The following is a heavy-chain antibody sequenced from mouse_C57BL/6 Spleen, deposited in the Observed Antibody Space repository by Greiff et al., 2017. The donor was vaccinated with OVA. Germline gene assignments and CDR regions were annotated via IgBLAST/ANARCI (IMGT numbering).Heavy chain of an antibody. CDR2: IHPSSGST. CDR1: GYTFTSYW. Sequence: QVQLQQPGAELVKPGASVKLSCKASGYTFTSYWMHWVKQRPGQGLEWIGMIHPSSGSTNYHEKFKSKATLTVDKSSSTAYLELSSLTSEDSAVYDWARWPYYDDDDWVLAYWGQGTLVTVSA. J-gene: IGHJ3*01. D-gene: IGHD2-4*01. V-gene: IGHV1-64*01. CDR3: ARWPYYDDDDWVLAY.